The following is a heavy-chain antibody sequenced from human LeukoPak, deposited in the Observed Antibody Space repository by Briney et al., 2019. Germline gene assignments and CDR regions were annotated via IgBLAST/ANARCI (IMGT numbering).Heavy chain of an antibody. D-gene: IGHD2-2*02. CDR2: IYPGDSDT. CDR3: ASESAAIQGRDAFDI. J-gene: IGHJ3*02. CDR1: GYSFTSYW. Sequence: GESLKISCKGSGYSFTSYWIGWVRRMPGKGLEWMVIIYPGDSDTRYSPSFQGQVTISADKSISTAYLQWSSLKASDTAMYYCASESAAIQGRDAFDIWGQGTMVTVSS. V-gene: IGHV5-51*01.